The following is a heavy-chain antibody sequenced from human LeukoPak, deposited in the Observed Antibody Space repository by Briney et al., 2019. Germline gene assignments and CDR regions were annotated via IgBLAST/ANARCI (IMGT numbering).Heavy chain of an antibody. Sequence: GGSLRLSCAASGFTFSSYAMHWVRQAPGKGLEWVAVISYDGSNKYYADSVKGRFTISRDNSKNTLYLQMNSLRAEDTAVYYCAGDRAVPAAKTYYFDYWGQGTLATVSS. D-gene: IGHD2-2*01. J-gene: IGHJ4*02. CDR2: ISYDGSNK. CDR3: AGDRAVPAAKTYYFDY. CDR1: GFTFSSYA. V-gene: IGHV3-30-3*01.